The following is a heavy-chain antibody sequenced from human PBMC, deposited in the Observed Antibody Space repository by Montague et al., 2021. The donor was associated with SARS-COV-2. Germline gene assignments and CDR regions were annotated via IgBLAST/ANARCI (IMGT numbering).Heavy chain of an antibody. CDR3: ARDIAVAGLFDY. D-gene: IGHD6-19*01. V-gene: IGHV4-61*02. Sequence: TRSLTCTVSGGSISSGSYCWSWIRQPAGKGLEWIGRISISGSTNYNPSLKSRVTISVDTSKNQFSLKLSSVTAADTAVYYCARDIAVAGLFDYWGQGTLVTVSS. CDR2: ISISGST. J-gene: IGHJ4*02. CDR1: GGSISSGSYC.